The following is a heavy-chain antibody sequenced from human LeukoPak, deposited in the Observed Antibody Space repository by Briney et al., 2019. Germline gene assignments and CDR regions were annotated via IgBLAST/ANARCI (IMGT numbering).Heavy chain of an antibody. CDR2: ISYDGSNK. D-gene: IGHD3-10*01. CDR1: GFTFSSYG. Sequence: PGRSLRLSCAASGFTFSSYGMHWVRQAPGKGLEWVAVISYDGSNKYYADSVKGRFTISRDNSKNTLYLQMNSLRAEDTAVYYCAKDPGVGVIKYYFDYWGQGTLVTVSS. V-gene: IGHV3-30*18. CDR3: AKDPGVGVIKYYFDY. J-gene: IGHJ4*02.